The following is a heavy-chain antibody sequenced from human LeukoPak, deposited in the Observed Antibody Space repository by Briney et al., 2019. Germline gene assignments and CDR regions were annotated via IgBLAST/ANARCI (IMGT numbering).Heavy chain of an antibody. CDR1: GGSISSSSYY. V-gene: IGHV4-39*07. CDR3: ARARDSGYGED. Sequence: SETLSLTFTVSGGSISSSSYYWGWIRQPPGKGLEWIGSIYYSGSTYYNPSLKSRVTISVDTSKNQFSLKLSSVTAADTAVYYCARARDSGYGEDWGQGTLVTVSS. J-gene: IGHJ4*02. CDR2: IYYSGST. D-gene: IGHD5-12*01.